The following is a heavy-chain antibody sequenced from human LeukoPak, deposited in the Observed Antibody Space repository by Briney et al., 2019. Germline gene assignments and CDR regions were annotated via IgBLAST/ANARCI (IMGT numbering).Heavy chain of an antibody. CDR2: ISYDGSNK. CDR1: GFTFSSYA. CDR3: ARDVLISYFDY. J-gene: IGHJ4*02. Sequence: PGRSLRLSCAASGFTFSSYAMHWVRQAPGKGLEWVAVISYDGSNKYYADSVKGRFTISRDNSKNTLYLQVNSLRAEDTAVYYCARDVLISYFDYWGQGTLVTVSS. V-gene: IGHV3-30*04. D-gene: IGHD3-3*02.